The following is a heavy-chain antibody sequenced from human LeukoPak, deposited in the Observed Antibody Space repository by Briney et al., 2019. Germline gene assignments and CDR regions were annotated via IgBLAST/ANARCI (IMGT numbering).Heavy chain of an antibody. CDR2: ISSNGGST. J-gene: IGHJ4*02. CDR3: ARGDGSSQWPPTFDY. Sequence: GGSLRLSCAASGFTFSSYAMHWVRQAPGKGLEYVPAISSNGGSTYYANSVKGRFTISRDNSKNTLYLQMGSLRAEDMAVYYCARGDGSSQWPPTFDYWGQGTLVTVSS. CDR1: GFTFSSYA. D-gene: IGHD1-26*01. V-gene: IGHV3-64*01.